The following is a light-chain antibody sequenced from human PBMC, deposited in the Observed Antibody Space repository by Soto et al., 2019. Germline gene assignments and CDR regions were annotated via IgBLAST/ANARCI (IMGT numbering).Light chain of an antibody. CDR3: HQSYLTPQT. Sequence: DLQLTQSPSSLSASVGDRVTVTCRASQTISTSLNWYQKEPGKAPKLLIYDASSLESGVPLRFSGTGFGTDFTLTISSLQPEDSATYYCHQSYLTPQTFGQGTKVEIK. J-gene: IGKJ1*01. CDR1: QTISTS. V-gene: IGKV1-39*01. CDR2: DAS.